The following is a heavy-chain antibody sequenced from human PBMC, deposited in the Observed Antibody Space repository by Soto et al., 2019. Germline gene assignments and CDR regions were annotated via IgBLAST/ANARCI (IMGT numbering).Heavy chain of an antibody. J-gene: IGHJ4*02. Sequence: GGSLRLSCAASGFTFTRYSMNWVRQAPGKGLEWVSSITISGNSIHYADSVKGRFTISRDNAKNSLYLQMNSLRVEDTAVYYCARDYYYDSSGYSPLDYWGQGTLVTVPQ. CDR1: GFTFTRYS. D-gene: IGHD3-22*01. CDR3: ARDYYYDSSGYSPLDY. CDR2: ITISGNSI. V-gene: IGHV3-21*01.